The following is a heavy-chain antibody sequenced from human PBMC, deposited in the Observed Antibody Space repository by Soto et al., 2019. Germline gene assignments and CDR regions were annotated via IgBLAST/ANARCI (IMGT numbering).Heavy chain of an antibody. Sequence: QVHLQESGPGLVKPSQTLSLTCTVSGGSISSGGYFWSRIRQHPGKGLEWLGYFYHSGSTYYNPSLKIPASISVDTSKNHFSLKLTSVTDADTAVYSCASGAGAGFDYWGQGILVTVSS. CDR3: ASGAGAGFDY. D-gene: IGHD6-19*01. CDR1: GGSISSGGYF. V-gene: IGHV4-31*01. CDR2: FYHSGST. J-gene: IGHJ4*02.